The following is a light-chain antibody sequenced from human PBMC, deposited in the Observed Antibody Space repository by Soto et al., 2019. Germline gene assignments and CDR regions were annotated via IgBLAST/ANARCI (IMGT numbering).Light chain of an antibody. Sequence: DIVVTQSPATLSASPGERVTLSCRASQFVSSRLAWYQQRPGQVPRLLIYDTSTSAPGISARFSGSGSGTDFTLTISSLQSEAFAVYYCQEYIQWPLGMFGPGTTVDIK. CDR2: DTS. CDR3: QEYIQWPLGM. V-gene: IGKV3-15*01. J-gene: IGKJ1*01. CDR1: QFVSSR.